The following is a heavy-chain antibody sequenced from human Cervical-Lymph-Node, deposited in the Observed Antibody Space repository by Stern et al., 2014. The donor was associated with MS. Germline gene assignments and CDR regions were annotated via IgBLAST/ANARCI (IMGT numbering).Heavy chain of an antibody. V-gene: IGHV3-23*01. CDR1: GFTFSDYA. J-gene: IGHJ4*02. D-gene: IGHD2-15*01. Sequence: EVQLLQSGGGLVPPGGSLRLSWAASGFTFSDYALSWVRQAPGTWMEWGSAISLSGGSTFYADSVQGRFTISRDNSKNTLYLQMNSLRAEDTAVYYCAKDRELVVVTFDSWGQGTLVTVSS. CDR2: ISLSGGST. CDR3: AKDRELVVVTFDS.